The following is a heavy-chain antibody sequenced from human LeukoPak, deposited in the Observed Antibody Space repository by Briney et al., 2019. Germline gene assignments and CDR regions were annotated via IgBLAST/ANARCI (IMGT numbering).Heavy chain of an antibody. D-gene: IGHD6-19*01. CDR3: ASPREIVAGTGAWRLVDY. V-gene: IGHV4-59*01. CDR1: GGSISSYY. J-gene: IGHJ4*02. CDR2: IYNSGST. Sequence: SETLSLTCTVSGGSISSYYWNWIRQPSGKGLEWIGSIYNSGSTNYNPSLKSRVTISVDTSENQFSLKLSSVTAADTAVYYCASPREIVAGTGAWRLVDYWGQGTLVTVSS.